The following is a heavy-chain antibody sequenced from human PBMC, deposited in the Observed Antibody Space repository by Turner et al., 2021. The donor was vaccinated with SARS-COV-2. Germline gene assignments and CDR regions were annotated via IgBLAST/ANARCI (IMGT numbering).Heavy chain of an antibody. D-gene: IGHD6-19*01. V-gene: IGHV4-34*01. J-gene: IGHJ5*02. CDR3: AIKLWYISGWYAVDP. Sequence: QVQLQQWGAGLLKPSETLSLPCAVYGGSFSGYYWRWIRQPPGKGLEWIGEINHSGSTNYNPSLKSRVTISVDTSKNQFSLKLSSVTAADTAVYYCAIKLWYISGWYAVDPWGQGTLVTVSS. CDR1: GGSFSGYY. CDR2: INHSGST.